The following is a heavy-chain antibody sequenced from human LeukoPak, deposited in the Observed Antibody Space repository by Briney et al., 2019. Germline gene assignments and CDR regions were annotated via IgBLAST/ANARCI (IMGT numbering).Heavy chain of an antibody. Sequence: ASVKVSCKGSGYTFTSYGISWGRQAPGQGHEGRGWIIAYNHTTHYPQKFPGPLTMTPVPSTITPYMELRSLRSDDTAVYYCATVYSIAVALSDPFHLWGQGTMVTVSS. CDR1: GYTFTSYG. D-gene: IGHD6-19*01. J-gene: IGHJ3*01. V-gene: IGHV1-18*01. CDR2: IIAYNHTT. CDR3: ATVYSIAVALSDPFHL.